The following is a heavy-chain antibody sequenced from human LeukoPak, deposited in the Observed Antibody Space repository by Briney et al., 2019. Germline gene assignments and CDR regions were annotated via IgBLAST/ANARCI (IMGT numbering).Heavy chain of an antibody. V-gene: IGHV4-34*01. D-gene: IGHD2-2*02. CDR3: VRGRRLLGYCSSTSCYTREYYFDH. CDR1: GGSFSGYY. J-gene: IGHJ4*02. CDR2: INHSGST. Sequence: PSETLSLTCAVYGGSFSGYYWSWIRQPPGKGLEWIGEINHSGSTNYNPSLKSRVTISVDTSKNQFSLKLSSVTAADTAVYYCVRGRRLLGYCSSTSCYTREYYFDHWGQGTLVTVSS.